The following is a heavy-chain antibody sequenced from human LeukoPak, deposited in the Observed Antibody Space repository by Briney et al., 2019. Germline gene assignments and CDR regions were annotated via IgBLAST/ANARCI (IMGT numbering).Heavy chain of an antibody. J-gene: IGHJ4*02. CDR3: ARFEYSSSHFDY. V-gene: IGHV1-2*06. D-gene: IGHD6-6*01. CDR2: INPNSDDT. Sequence: ASVKVSCKASGYSFTTYGITWVRQAPGQGLEWMGRINPNSDDTYYAQKFQGRVTMTRDTSISTAYMELSSLRSDDTAVYYCARFEYSSSHFDYWGQGTLVTVSS. CDR1: GYSFTTYG.